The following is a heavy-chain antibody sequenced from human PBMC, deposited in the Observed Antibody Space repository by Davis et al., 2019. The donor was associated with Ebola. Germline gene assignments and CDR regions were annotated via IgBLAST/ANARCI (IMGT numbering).Heavy chain of an antibody. CDR1: GGSISSYY. D-gene: IGHD3-3*02. Sequence: SETLSLTCTVPGGSISSYYWSWIRQPPGKGLEWIGYIYYSGSTNYNPSLKSRVTISVDTSKNQFSLKLSSVTAADTAVYYCARGGPFLEWLLMDPWGQGTLVTVSS. CDR3: ARGGPFLEWLLMDP. J-gene: IGHJ5*02. CDR2: IYYSGST. V-gene: IGHV4-59*01.